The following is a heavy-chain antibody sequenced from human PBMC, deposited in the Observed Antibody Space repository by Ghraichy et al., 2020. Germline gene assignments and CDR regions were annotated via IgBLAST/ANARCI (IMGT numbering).Heavy chain of an antibody. CDR2: VTLSGNT. J-gene: IGHJ4*02. CDR3: ASSTGHLDSGEYQYYFDY. D-gene: IGHD3-22*01. V-gene: IGHV4-59*01. CDR1: GVSISSYY. Sequence: GSLRLSCSVSGVSISSYYWSWIRQPPGKGLEWIGFVTLSGNTNYHPSLKSRVTISVDRSKNKFSLNLKSVTAADTAVYYCASSTGHLDSGEYQYYFDYWGQGTRVTVSS.